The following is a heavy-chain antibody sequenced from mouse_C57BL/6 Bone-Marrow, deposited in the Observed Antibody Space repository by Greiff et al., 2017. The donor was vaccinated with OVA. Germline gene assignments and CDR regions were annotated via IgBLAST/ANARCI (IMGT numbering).Heavy chain of an antibody. CDR1: GFTFRSYA. CDR2: ISDGCSYP. Sequence: EVMLVESGGGLVKPGGSLKLSCAASGFTFRSYAMSWVRQTPEKRLEWVATISDGCSYPYYPDNVQGRFTISSDNAKNNLYLQMSHLKSEDTAMYYCARDCLTTVEGAWFAYWGQGTLVTVSA. CDR3: ARDCLTTVEGAWFAY. D-gene: IGHD1-1*01. J-gene: IGHJ3*01. V-gene: IGHV5-4*01.